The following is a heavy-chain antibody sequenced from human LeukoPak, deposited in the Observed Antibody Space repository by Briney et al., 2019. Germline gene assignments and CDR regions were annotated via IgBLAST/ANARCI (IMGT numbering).Heavy chain of an antibody. CDR1: GFTFSSYG. CDR3: ARGQYYYGSGSSDAFDI. Sequence: GSLRLSCAASGFTFSSYGVHWVRQAPGKGLEWVAVIWYDGSNKYYADSVKGRFTISRDNSKNTLYLQMNSLRAEDTAVYYCARGQYYYGSGSSDAFDIWGQGTMVTVSS. CDR2: IWYDGSNK. D-gene: IGHD3-10*01. V-gene: IGHV3-33*01. J-gene: IGHJ3*02.